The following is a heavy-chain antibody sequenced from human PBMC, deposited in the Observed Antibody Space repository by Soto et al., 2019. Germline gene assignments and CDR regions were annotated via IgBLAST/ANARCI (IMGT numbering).Heavy chain of an antibody. J-gene: IGHJ4*02. V-gene: IGHV4-39*01. D-gene: IGHD3-9*01. CDR3: ARLLTGWTYFDY. Sequence: SETLSLTCTVSGGSISRSSYYWGWIRQPPGKGLEWIGNIHYSGSTYYNPSLKSRVTISVDTSKNQFSLKLSSVTAADTAVYYRARLLTGWTYFDYWGQGTLVTVSS. CDR1: GGSISRSSYY. CDR2: IHYSGST.